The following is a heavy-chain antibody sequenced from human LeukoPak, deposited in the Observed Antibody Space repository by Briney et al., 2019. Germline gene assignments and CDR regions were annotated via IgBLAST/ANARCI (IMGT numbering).Heavy chain of an antibody. Sequence: SETLSLTCTVSGGSISSYYWSWLRQPPGKGLEWLGYIYYSGSTNYNPSLKSRVTISVDTSKNQFSLKLSSVTAADTAVYYCARRPGYVWGGFVGAFDIWGQGTMVTVSS. CDR3: ARRPGYVWGGFVGAFDI. CDR1: GGSISSYY. D-gene: IGHD3-16*01. CDR2: IYYSGST. V-gene: IGHV4-59*01. J-gene: IGHJ3*02.